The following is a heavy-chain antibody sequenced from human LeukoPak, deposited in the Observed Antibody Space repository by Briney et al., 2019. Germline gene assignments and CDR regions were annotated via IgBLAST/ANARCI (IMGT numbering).Heavy chain of an antibody. CDR2: ISGRADST. D-gene: IGHD5-24*01. CDR3: ANLTGATSRPLFDS. CDR1: GFIFSSYA. J-gene: IGHJ4*02. Sequence: GGSLRLSCVASGFIFSSYAMTWVRQTPGKGLEWVSGISGRADSTYYADSVKGRFTISRDNSKNTLYPQMNSLRADDTAVYYWANLTGATSRPLFDSWGQGTLVAVSS. V-gene: IGHV3-23*01.